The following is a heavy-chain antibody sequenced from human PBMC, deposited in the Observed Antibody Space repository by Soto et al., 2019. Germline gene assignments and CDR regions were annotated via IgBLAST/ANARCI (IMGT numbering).Heavy chain of an antibody. Sequence: PGGSLRLSCAASGFTFSSYAMSWVRQAPGKGLEWVSAISGSGGSTYYADSVKGRFTISRDNSKNTLYLQMNSLRAEDTAVYYCAKDGQLLNGPYYYYGMDVWGQGTTVTVS. V-gene: IGHV3-23*01. J-gene: IGHJ6*02. CDR3: AKDGQLLNGPYYYYGMDV. D-gene: IGHD2-2*01. CDR2: ISGSGGST. CDR1: GFTFSSYA.